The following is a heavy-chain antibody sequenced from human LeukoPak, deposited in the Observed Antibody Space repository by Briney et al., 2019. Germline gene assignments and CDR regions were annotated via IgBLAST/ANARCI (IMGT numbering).Heavy chain of an antibody. V-gene: IGHV4-39*07. CDR3: ARLGPLYGSGSR. CDR2: IYFSGST. CDR1: GGSISSTNYY. D-gene: IGHD3-10*01. Sequence: PSETLSLTCTVSGGSISSTNYYWGWIRQPPGKGLEWIGNIYFSGSTYYNPSLKSRVTLSVDTSKNQFSMKLSSVTAADTAVYYCARLGPLYGSGSRWGQGTLVTVSS. J-gene: IGHJ4*02.